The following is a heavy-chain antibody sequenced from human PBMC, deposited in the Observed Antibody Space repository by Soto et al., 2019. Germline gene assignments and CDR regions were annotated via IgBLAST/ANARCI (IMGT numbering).Heavy chain of an antibody. CDR1: GYTFTSYG. V-gene: IGHV1-18*01. Sequence: ASVKVSCKASGYTFTSYGISWVRQAPGQGLEWMGWISAYNGNTNYAQKLQGRVTMTTDTSTSTAYMELRSLRSDDTAVYYCAREPLLWSTETEGYYFDYWGQGTLVTVSS. CDR2: ISAYNGNT. J-gene: IGHJ4*02. CDR3: AREPLLWSTETEGYYFDY. D-gene: IGHD1-1*01.